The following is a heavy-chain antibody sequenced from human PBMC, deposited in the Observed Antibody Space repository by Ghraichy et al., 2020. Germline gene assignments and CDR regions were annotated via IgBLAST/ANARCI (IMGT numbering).Heavy chain of an antibody. D-gene: IGHD1-20*01. CDR2: ISSSSSYI. CDR3: ARDPLDYNWNPGY. Sequence: GGSLRLSCAPSGFTFRSYSMNWVRQAPGKGLEWVSSISSSSSYIYYADSVKGRFTISRDNAKNSLYLQMNSLRAEDTAVYYCARDPLDYNWNPGYWGQGTLVTVSS. CDR1: GFTFRSYS. J-gene: IGHJ4*02. V-gene: IGHV3-21*01.